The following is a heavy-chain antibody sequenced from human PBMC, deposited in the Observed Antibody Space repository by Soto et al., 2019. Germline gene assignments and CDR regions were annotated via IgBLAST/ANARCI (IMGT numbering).Heavy chain of an antibody. V-gene: IGHV1-69*13. CDR3: ARDSAHRIAADYYGMDV. Sequence: GAAVKVSCKASGGTFSSYAISWVRQAPGQGLEWMGGIIPIFGTANYAQKFQGRVTITADESTSTAYMELSSLRSEDTAVYYCARDSAHRIAADYYGMDVWGQGTTVTVSS. CDR1: GGTFSSYA. J-gene: IGHJ6*02. CDR2: IIPIFGTA. D-gene: IGHD6-13*01.